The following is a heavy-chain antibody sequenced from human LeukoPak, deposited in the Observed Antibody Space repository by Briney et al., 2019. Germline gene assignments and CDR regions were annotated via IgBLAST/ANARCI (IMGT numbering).Heavy chain of an antibody. J-gene: IGHJ4*02. CDR3: ARRQGCSSTSCPPDY. D-gene: IGHD2-2*01. Sequence: GESMKISCRGSGYSFTTYWTGWVRQMPGKGLEWMGIIYHGDSDTRYTPSFQGQVTLSADKSINTAYLQWSSLKASDTAMYYCARRQGCSSTSCPPDYWGQGTLVAVSP. CDR2: IYHGDSDT. V-gene: IGHV5-51*01. CDR1: GYSFTTYW.